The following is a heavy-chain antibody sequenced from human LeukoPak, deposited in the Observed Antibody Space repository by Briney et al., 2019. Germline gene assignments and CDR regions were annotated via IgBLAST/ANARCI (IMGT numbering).Heavy chain of an antibody. J-gene: IGHJ4*02. CDR3: AKDRGSGSYYIEYFDY. CDR2: ISWNCGSI. D-gene: IGHD3-10*01. V-gene: IGHV3-9*01. Sequence: GRSLRLSCAASGFTFDDYAMHWVRQAPGKGLEWVSGISWNCGSIGYADSVKGRFTISRDNAKNSLYLPMNSLRAEDRALYYCAKDRGSGSYYIEYFDYWGQGTLVTVSS. CDR1: GFTFDDYA.